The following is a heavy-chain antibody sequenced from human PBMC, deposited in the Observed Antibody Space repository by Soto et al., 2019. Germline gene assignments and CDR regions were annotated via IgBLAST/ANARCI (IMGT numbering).Heavy chain of an antibody. CDR3: ARVCFVGRYVYIWASYRAYYFDF. CDR1: GGSFSGYF. Sequence: SETLSLTCAVYGGSFSGYFWSWIRQPPGKGLEWIGEINHSGSTNYNPSPKSRVTISVDTSKNQFSLKLSSVTAADTAEDYCARVCFVGRYVYIWASYRAYYFDFCGQGTLVTFSA. D-gene: IGHD3-16*02. CDR2: INHSGST. V-gene: IGHV4-34*01. J-gene: IGHJ4*02.